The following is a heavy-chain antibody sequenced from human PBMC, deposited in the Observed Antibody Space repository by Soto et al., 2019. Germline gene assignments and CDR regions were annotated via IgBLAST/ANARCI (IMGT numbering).Heavy chain of an antibody. J-gene: IGHJ5*02. CDR3: ARQGSGSYWFDP. CDR2: MYNSGST. V-gene: IGHV4-39*01. D-gene: IGHD1-26*01. CDR1: GDSISSSSYY. Sequence: QLQLQESGPGLVKPSETLSLTCTVSGDSISSSSYYWGWIRQPPGKGLEWIGSMYNSGSTYYNPSLKSRLTISVDTSKNQFSLKLSSVTAADTAVYNCARQGSGSYWFDPWGQGTLVTVSS.